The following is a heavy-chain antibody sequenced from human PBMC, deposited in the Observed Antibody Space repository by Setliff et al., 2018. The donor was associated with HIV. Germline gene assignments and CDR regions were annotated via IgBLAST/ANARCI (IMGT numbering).Heavy chain of an antibody. V-gene: IGHV3-48*03. J-gene: IGHJ4*02. CDR3: AKDISGWLSRQGSDY. Sequence: GGSLRLSCAASGFTFRSYEMNWVRQAPGKGLEWVSYISSSGNIIYYADSVKGRFTISRDNSKNTLYLQINSLRPEDTAVYFCAKDISGWLSRQGSDYWGQGTLVTVSS. CDR2: ISSSGNII. D-gene: IGHD6-25*01. CDR1: GFTFRSYE.